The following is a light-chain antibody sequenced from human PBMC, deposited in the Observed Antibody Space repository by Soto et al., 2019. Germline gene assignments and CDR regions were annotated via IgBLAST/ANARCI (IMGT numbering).Light chain of an antibody. V-gene: IGKV3-20*01. CDR1: QSFSSSS. CDR2: GAS. J-gene: IGKJ1*01. CDR3: QQYGRSWWT. Sequence: EIVWTQSPGTLSLSPGERATLSCRTSQSFSSSSLAWYQQKPGQAPRLRIYGASSRDTGIPDRFSGSGSGTDFTLTISRLEPEDFAGYYCQQYGRSWWTFGQGTKVEIK.